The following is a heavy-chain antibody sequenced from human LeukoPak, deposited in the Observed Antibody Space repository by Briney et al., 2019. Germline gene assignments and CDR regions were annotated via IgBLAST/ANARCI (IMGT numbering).Heavy chain of an antibody. CDR1: GFSFSNYA. CDR2: ISGSGGST. D-gene: IGHD6-13*01. V-gene: IGHV3-23*01. J-gene: IGHJ3*02. Sequence: GGSLRLSCAASGFSFSNYAMTWVRQAPGKGLEWVSAISGSGGSTYYADSVKGRFTISRDNSKNTLYLQMNSLRAEDTAVYYCAKDWFKQQLGGFDIWGQGTMVTVSS. CDR3: AKDWFKQQLGGFDI.